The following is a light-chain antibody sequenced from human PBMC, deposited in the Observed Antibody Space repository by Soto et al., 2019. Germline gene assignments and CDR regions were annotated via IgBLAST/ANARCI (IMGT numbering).Light chain of an antibody. CDR1: QSVTDW. CDR3: QQYYRSCT. Sequence: DIQLTQSPSTLSASVGDRVTITCRASQSVTDWLAWYQQKPGKAPKLLIYDASSLQSWVPSRFSGSGSGTEFSLTISSLQPDDFATYYCQQYYRSCTFGQGTKVEIK. J-gene: IGKJ2*02. CDR2: DAS. V-gene: IGKV1-5*01.